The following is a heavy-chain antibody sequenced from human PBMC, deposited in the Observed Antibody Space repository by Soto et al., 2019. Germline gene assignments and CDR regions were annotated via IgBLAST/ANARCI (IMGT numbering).Heavy chain of an antibody. J-gene: IGHJ4*02. CDR3: ATIIVHY. Sequence: QVQLVESGGRVVQPGSSLRLSCADSGFTFSNFAMHWVRQTPGKGLEWVAVISNDGTKKVYADSVKGRFTISRDNSKNILYLEMNTLRTEDTAVYYCATIIVHYWGQGTLVTVSS. CDR1: GFTFSNFA. V-gene: IGHV3-30-3*01. D-gene: IGHD3-16*02. CDR2: ISNDGTKK.